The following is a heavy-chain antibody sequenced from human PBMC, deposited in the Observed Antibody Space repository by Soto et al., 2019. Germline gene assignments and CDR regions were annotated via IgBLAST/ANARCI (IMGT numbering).Heavy chain of an antibody. D-gene: IGHD3-10*01. CDR1: GGTFSSYT. Sequence: QVQVVQSGAEVKKPGSSVKVSCKASGGTFSSYTISWVLQAPGQGLEWMGRIIPILGIANYAQKFQGRVTITADKSTSTAYMELSSLISEDTAVYYCARLSSGWFDPWGQGTLVTVSS. V-gene: IGHV1-69*02. CDR3: ARLSSGWFDP. J-gene: IGHJ5*02. CDR2: IIPILGIA.